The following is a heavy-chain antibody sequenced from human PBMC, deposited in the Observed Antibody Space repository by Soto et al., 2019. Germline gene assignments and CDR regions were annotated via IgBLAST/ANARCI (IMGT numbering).Heavy chain of an antibody. V-gene: IGHV4-34*01. J-gene: IGHJ4*02. Sequence: QVQLQQWGAGLLKPSETLSLTCAVYGESLRGYYWSWIRQPPGRGLEWIGEITQRGSTNYNPSLKSRVTVSVDTSKNQFSLKLISVTAADTAVYYCATLSCTSTTCYADYWGQGALVTVSS. CDR3: ATLSCTSTTCYADY. CDR1: GESLRGYY. D-gene: IGHD2-2*01. CDR2: ITQRGST.